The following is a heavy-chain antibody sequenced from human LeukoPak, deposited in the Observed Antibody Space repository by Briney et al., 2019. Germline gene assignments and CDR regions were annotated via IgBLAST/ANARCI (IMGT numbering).Heavy chain of an antibody. D-gene: IGHD6-13*01. CDR1: GGSISSGSYY. J-gene: IGHJ5*02. CDR2: IYTSGST. V-gene: IGHV4-61*02. Sequence: SETLSLTCTVSGGSISSGSYYWSWIRQPAGKGLEWIGRIYTSGSTNYNPSLKSRVTISVDTSKNQFSLKLSSVTAVDTAVYYCARDLIAAAGNWFDPWGQGTLVTVSS. CDR3: ARDLIAAAGNWFDP.